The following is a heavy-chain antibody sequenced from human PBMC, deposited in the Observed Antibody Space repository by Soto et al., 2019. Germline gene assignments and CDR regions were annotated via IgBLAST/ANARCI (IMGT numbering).Heavy chain of an antibody. D-gene: IGHD5-18*01. J-gene: IGHJ6*02. CDR1: GGSISSGGYY. CDR3: ARYTAMVRGGDYGMDV. V-gene: IGHV4-31*03. Sequence: QVQLQESGPGLVKPSQTLSLTCTVSGGSISSGGYYWSWIRQHPGKGLEWIGYIYYSGSTYYNPSLKSRVTLSVDTSKNRFSLKLSSVTAADTAVYYCARYTAMVRGGDYGMDVWGQGTTVTVSS. CDR2: IYYSGST.